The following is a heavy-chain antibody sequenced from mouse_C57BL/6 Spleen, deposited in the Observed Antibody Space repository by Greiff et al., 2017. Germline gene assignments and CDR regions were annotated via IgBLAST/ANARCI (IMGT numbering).Heavy chain of an antibody. D-gene: IGHD2-4*01. V-gene: IGHV2-2*01. CDR1: GFSLTSYG. CDR3: ASLYDYAGFAY. Sequence: VQLQQSGPGLVQPSQSLSITCTVSGFSLTSYGVHWVRQSPGKGLEWLGVIWSGGSTDYNAAFISRRSISKDNSKSQVFFKMNSLQADDTAIYYCASLYDYAGFAYWGQGTLVTVSA. CDR2: IWSGGST. J-gene: IGHJ3*01.